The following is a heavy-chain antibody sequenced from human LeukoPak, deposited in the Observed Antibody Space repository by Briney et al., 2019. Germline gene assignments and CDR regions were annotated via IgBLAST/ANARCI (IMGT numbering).Heavy chain of an antibody. CDR2: ISSSSSYI. J-gene: IGHJ6*03. CDR1: GFTFSSYS. D-gene: IGHD5-18*01. Sequence: PGGSLRLSCAASGFTFSSYSMNWVRQAPGKGLEWVSSISSSSSYIYYADSVKGRFTISRDNSKNTLYLQMNSLRAEDTAVYYCACGYSYTNMDVWGKGTTVTVSS. V-gene: IGHV3-21*01. CDR3: ACGYSYTNMDV.